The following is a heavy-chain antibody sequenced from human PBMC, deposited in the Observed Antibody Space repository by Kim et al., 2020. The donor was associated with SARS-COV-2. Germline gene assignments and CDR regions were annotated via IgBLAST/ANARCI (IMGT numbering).Heavy chain of an antibody. D-gene: IGHD2-15*01. V-gene: IGHV1-8*01. Sequence: ASVKVSCKASGYTFTSYDINWVRQATGQGLEWMGWMNPNSGNTGYAQKFQGRVTMTRNTSISTAYMELSSLRSEDTAVYYCAKRGYCSGGSCSLGFLGMDVWGQGTTVTVSS. CDR1: GYTFTSYD. CDR2: MNPNSGNT. CDR3: AKRGYCSGGSCSLGFLGMDV. J-gene: IGHJ6*02.